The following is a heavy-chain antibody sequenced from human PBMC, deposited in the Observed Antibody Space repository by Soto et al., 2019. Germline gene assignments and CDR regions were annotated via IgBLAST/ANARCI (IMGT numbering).Heavy chain of an antibody. J-gene: IGHJ4*02. V-gene: IGHV2-5*02. CDR3: AHSPCSGGTCYLFDY. Sequence: QITLKESGPALVKPTQTLTLACTISGFSLSTSGVGVGWIRQPPGKALELLALIYWDDVQRYSPSLKTRLTITKDTSRNQVVLTMTNMDPVDTATYYCAHSPCSGGTCYLFDYWGQGTLVTVSS. D-gene: IGHD2-15*01. CDR2: IYWDDVQ. CDR1: GFSLSTSGVG.